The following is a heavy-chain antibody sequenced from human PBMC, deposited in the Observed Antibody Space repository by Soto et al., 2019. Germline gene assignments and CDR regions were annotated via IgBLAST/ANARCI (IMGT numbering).Heavy chain of an antibody. CDR1: GYSFTSYW. CDR2: IYPGDSDT. J-gene: IGHJ6*02. V-gene: IGHV5-51*01. Sequence: PGESLKISCKCSGYSFTSYWIGWVRQMPGKGLEWMGIIYPGDSDTRYSPSFQGQVTISADKSISTAYLQWSSLKASDTAMYYCARHEVDTAIRVPASYYYYYYGMDVWGQGTTVTVSS. D-gene: IGHD5-18*01. CDR3: ARHEVDTAIRVPASYYYYYYGMDV.